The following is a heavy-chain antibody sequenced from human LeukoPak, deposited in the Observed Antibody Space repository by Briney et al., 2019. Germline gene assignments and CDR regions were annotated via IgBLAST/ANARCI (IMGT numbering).Heavy chain of an antibody. CDR3: ARVLSSSGHPPLVTHLDY. Sequence: ASVKVSCKASAGTFSSYAISWVRQAPGQGLEWMGWINPNSGGTNYAQKFQGRVTMTRDTSISTAYMELSRLRSDDTAVYYCARVLSSSGHPPLVTHLDYWGQGTLVTVSS. D-gene: IGHD4-23*01. V-gene: IGHV1-2*02. J-gene: IGHJ4*02. CDR1: AGTFSSYA. CDR2: INPNSGGT.